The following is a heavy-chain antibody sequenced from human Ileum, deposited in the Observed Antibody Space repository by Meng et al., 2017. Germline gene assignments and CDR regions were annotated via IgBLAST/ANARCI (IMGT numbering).Heavy chain of an antibody. D-gene: IGHD1-1*01. CDR2: ISGSGGST. CDR3: AKSLDWNDVDPDY. V-gene: IGHV3-23*04. Sequence: EVQLVGVGGGLGQPGGSLRLSWAAAGLTFSSYAMSWVRQAPGKGLEWVSAISGSGGSTYYADSVKGRFTISRDNSKNTLYLQMNSLRAEDTAVYYCAKSLDWNDVDPDYWGQGTLVTVSS. J-gene: IGHJ4*02. CDR1: GLTFSSYA.